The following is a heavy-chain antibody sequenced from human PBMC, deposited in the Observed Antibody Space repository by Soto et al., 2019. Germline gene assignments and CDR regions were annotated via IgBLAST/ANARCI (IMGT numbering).Heavy chain of an antibody. Sequence: QITLKESGPTLVEPTQTLTLTCTYSGFSLRTTGVGVGWIRQPPGKALEWLGIIYWNDDKRYSPSLKNRFSLTRCISKSQVAQTMTNMDPVDTATYYRAHTWGLPVDYSRQGTLVIVSS. CDR1: GFSLRTTGVG. V-gene: IGHV2-5*01. D-gene: IGHD3-16*01. CDR3: AHTWGLPVDY. J-gene: IGHJ4*02. CDR2: IYWNDDK.